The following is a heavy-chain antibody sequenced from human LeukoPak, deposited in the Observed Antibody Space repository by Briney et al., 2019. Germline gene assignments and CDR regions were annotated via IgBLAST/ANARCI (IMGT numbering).Heavy chain of an antibody. CDR1: GGSISSSGYF. Sequence: PSETLSLTCTVSGGSISSSGYFWGWIRQPPVKGLEWIGSIYYSGSTYYNPSLKSRVTISVEMSENHFSLKLSSVTAADTAVYYCARDRALRYFDWLPVDAFDIWGQGTMVTVSS. CDR2: IYYSGST. V-gene: IGHV4-39*02. CDR3: ARDRALRYFDWLPVDAFDI. J-gene: IGHJ3*02. D-gene: IGHD3-9*01.